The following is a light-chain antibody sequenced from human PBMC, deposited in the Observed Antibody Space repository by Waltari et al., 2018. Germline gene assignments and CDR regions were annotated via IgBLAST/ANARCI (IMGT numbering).Light chain of an antibody. Sequence: DIQRTQSPSSVSASVGDRVIITCRASQDISRWLAWYQQTPGKAPKFLIYDASTLQSGVPSRFSGTGSGTEFTLTISSLQPEDFATYYCQHGNTFPLTFGGGTKVETK. V-gene: IGKV1-12*01. J-gene: IGKJ4*01. CDR3: QHGNTFPLT. CDR1: QDISRW. CDR2: DAS.